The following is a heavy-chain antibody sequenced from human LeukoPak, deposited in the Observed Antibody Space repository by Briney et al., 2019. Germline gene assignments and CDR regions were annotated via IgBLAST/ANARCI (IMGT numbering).Heavy chain of an antibody. CDR2: LSGRGAST. V-gene: IGHV3-23*01. CDR3: AKGSDRSGSYYLDY. J-gene: IGHJ4*02. CDR1: AFTFGNYA. Sequence: GGSLRLSCAASAFTFGNYAMNWVRQAPGKGLEWVSGLSGRGASTCYADSVKGRFTISRDNSKNTLYLQMNRLRAGDTAVYYCAKGSDRSGSYYLDYWGQGTLVTVSS. D-gene: IGHD3-10*01.